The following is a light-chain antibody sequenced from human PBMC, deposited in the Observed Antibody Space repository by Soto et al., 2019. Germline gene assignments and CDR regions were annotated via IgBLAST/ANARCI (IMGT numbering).Light chain of an antibody. CDR3: QNFNSYSEA. J-gene: IGKJ1*01. V-gene: IGKV1-5*03. Sequence: DIQMTQSPSTLSGSVGDRVTITCRASQTISSWLAWYQQKPGKAPKLLIYKASTLKSGVPSMFSGSGSGTEFTLSISSLQADDFAPYYCQNFNSYSEAFGQGNKVELK. CDR2: KAS. CDR1: QTISSW.